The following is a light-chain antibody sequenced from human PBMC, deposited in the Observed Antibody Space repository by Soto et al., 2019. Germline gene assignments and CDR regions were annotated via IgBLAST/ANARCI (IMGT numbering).Light chain of an antibody. J-gene: IGLJ2*01. CDR3: CSYVGSDTYII. CDR2: EGR. Sequence: QSVLTQPRSVSGSPGQSVTISCTGTSSDVGAYNYVSWYQQHPGKGPKLMIYEGRKRPSGVSNRFSGSKSGNTASLTISGLQPEDEAHYFCCSYVGSDTYIIFGGGTKLTVL. V-gene: IGLV2-11*01. CDR1: SSDVGAYNY.